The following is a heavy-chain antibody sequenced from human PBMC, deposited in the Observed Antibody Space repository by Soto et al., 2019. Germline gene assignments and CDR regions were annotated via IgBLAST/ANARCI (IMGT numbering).Heavy chain of an antibody. CDR2: SYYPGTT. V-gene: IGHV4-30-4*01. Sequence: QVPLQESGPGLVKPSQTLSLTGSVYGDSITAGTSYWSWIRQSPGTGPEWIGYSYYPGTTYFNPSLQSRESISVDTSKNQFALRLSSVTAADTAGKYCAREGTPLVYYCDLWCQGTLVSGSS. J-gene: IGHJ4*02. CDR1: GDSITAGTSY. CDR3: AREGTPLVYYCDL.